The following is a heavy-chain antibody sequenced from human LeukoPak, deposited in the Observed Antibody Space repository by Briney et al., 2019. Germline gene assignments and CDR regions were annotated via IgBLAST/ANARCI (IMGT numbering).Heavy chain of an antibody. Sequence: ASVKVSCKASGYTFTDYYMHWVRQAPGQGLEWMGWINPNSGGTNYAQKFQGRVTMTRDTSISTAYMELSRLRSDDTAVYYCARNGVRYFDSKWFDPWGQGTLVTVSS. CDR2: INPNSGGT. D-gene: IGHD3-9*01. CDR3: ARNGVRYFDSKWFDP. J-gene: IGHJ5*02. V-gene: IGHV1-2*02. CDR1: GYTFTDYY.